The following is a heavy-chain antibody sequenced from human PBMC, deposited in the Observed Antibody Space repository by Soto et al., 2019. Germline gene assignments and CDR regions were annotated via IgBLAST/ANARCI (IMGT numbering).Heavy chain of an antibody. J-gene: IGHJ4*02. Sequence: EVQLVESGGVSVQPGGPLRLSCAASGFSLSNYWMHWVRQAPGKGLVWVSRINIDGSTTTYADSVKGRFTISRDNAKNTLYLQMNSLRDDDTAVYYCVRIRRGDGYTFGYWGQGTLVTVSS. CDR3: VRIRRGDGYTFGY. V-gene: IGHV3-74*01. D-gene: IGHD5-12*01. CDR1: GFSLSNYW. CDR2: INIDGSTT.